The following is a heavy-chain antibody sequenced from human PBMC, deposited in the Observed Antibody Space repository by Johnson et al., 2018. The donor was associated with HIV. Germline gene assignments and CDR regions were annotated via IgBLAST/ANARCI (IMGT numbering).Heavy chain of an antibody. CDR1: GFTFSSYG. J-gene: IGHJ3*02. CDR2: IRHDGSKK. D-gene: IGHD3-10*01. V-gene: IGHV3-30*02. CDR3: AKEPLVRGVNAFDI. Sequence: VHLVESGGGVVQPGRSLRLSCAASGFTFSSYGMHWVRQAPGKGLEWVAFIRHDGSKKYYADSVKGRFTISRDNSKNTLFLQMNSLRAEDTAVYYCAKEPLVRGVNAFDIWGQGTMVTVSS.